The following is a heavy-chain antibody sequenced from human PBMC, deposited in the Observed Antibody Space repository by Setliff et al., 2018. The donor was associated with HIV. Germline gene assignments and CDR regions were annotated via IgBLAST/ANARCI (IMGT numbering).Heavy chain of an antibody. V-gene: IGHV4-59*02. CDR2: IYYSGST. CDR1: SGSVNNYW. D-gene: IGHD1-26*01. J-gene: IGHJ3*02. CDR3: ARLGYSGSLVGAFDI. Sequence: SETLSLTCNVSSGSVNNYWWTWIRQPPGKGLEWIGYIYYSGSTYYNPSLKSRVTISVDTSKNQFSLKLSSVTAADTAVYYCARLGYSGSLVGAFDIWGQGTMVTVSS.